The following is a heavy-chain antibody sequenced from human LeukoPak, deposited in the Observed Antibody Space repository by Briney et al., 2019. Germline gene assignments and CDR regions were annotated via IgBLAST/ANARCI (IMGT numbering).Heavy chain of an antibody. D-gene: IGHD3-9*01. CDR1: GGSMTSYY. Sequence: PSETLSLTCTVSGGSMTSYYWSWIRQPAGKGREWIGRIYTSGSTNYNPSLKSRVTMSVDTSKNQLSLELRSVTAADTALYYCARDYNDILTGCFDYWGQGTLVTVSP. CDR3: ARDYNDILTGCFDY. J-gene: IGHJ4*02. CDR2: IYTSGST. V-gene: IGHV4-4*07.